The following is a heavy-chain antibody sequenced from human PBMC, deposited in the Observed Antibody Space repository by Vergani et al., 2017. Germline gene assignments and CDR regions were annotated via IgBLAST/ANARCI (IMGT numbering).Heavy chain of an antibody. Sequence: QVQLQQWGGGLLKPSETLSLTCVVNGGSFTSYHWTWIRQSQGEGLEWVGDIDHTGRPDYNPSLKSRLTMSVDKSRNQFSLTLNSVTATDTAIYFCAIVNTETNGHLYYYYYMDVWGQGTAVTVS. V-gene: IGHV4-34*01. J-gene: IGHJ6*03. CDR2: IDHTGRP. CDR3: AIVNTETNGHLYYYYYMDV. D-gene: IGHD4-11*01. CDR1: GGSFTSYH.